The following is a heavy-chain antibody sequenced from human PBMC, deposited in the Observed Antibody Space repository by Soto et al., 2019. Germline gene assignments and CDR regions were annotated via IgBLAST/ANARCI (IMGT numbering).Heavy chain of an antibody. CDR3: ARWNSWPKRFDP. J-gene: IGHJ5*02. CDR2: IYYSGST. CDR1: GGSISSGGYY. D-gene: IGHD1-1*01. V-gene: IGHV4-31*03. Sequence: QVQLQESGPGLVKPSQTLSLTCTVSGGSISSGGYYWSWIRQHPRKGLEWIGYIYYSGSTYYNPSLKSRVTISVDTSKNQFSLKLSSVTAADTAVYYCARWNSWPKRFDPWGQGTLVTVSS.